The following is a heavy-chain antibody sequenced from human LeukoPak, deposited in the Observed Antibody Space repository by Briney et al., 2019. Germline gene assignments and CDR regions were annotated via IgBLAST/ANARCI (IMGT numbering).Heavy chain of an antibody. Sequence: GSSVKVSCKASGGTFISYAISWVRQAPGQGLEWMGGIIPIFGTANYAQKFQGRVTITTDESTSTAYMELSSLRSEDTAVYYCATSRAGRRDGYNLIYWGQGTLVTVSS. CDR1: GGTFISYA. CDR2: IIPIFGTA. CDR3: ATSRAGRRDGYNLIY. V-gene: IGHV1-69*05. D-gene: IGHD5-24*01. J-gene: IGHJ4*02.